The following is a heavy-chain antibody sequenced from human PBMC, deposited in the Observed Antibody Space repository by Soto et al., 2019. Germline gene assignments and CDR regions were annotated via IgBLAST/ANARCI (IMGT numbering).Heavy chain of an antibody. D-gene: IGHD7-27*01. CDR2: IYYSGST. J-gene: IGHJ4*02. CDR1: GGSIRRSDYY. Sequence: QLQLQESGPGLVKPSQTLSLTCTVSGGSIRRSDYYWSWVRQRPGRGLEWIAYIYYSGSTFYNPSLMSRLAISVDTSRNQFSLSLTSVTAADTAVYYCARLESVTRSLGYFDYWGQGIRVTVTS. CDR3: ARLESVTRSLGYFDY. V-gene: IGHV4-31*03.